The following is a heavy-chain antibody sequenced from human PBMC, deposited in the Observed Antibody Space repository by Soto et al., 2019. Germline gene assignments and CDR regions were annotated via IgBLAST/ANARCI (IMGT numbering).Heavy chain of an antibody. CDR3: ARRHYYDSSGYYREYYFDY. CDR1: GGSISSGGYY. CDR2: IYYSGST. D-gene: IGHD3-22*01. J-gene: IGHJ4*02. V-gene: IGHV4-31*03. Sequence: QVQLQESGPGLVKPSQTLSLTCTVSGGSISSGGYYWSWIRQHPGKGLEWIGYIYYSGSTYYNPSLKSRVTISIDTSKNQFSPKLSSVTAADTAVYYCARRHYYDSSGYYREYYFDYWGQGTLVTVSS.